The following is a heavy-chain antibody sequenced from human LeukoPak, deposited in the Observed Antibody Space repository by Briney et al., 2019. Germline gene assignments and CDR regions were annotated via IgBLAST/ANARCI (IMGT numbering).Heavy chain of an antibody. D-gene: IGHD3-22*01. CDR1: GFTFSTYE. V-gene: IGHV3-48*03. CDR2: ISGSANTI. J-gene: IGHJ4*02. CDR3: ARNRYCYDPSGPYIDF. Sequence: PGGSLRLSCAASGFTFSTYEMNWVRQAPGKGLEWLSYISGSANTIYYADSVKGRFTISRDNAEKSLYLQLNSLRADDTAVYYCARNRYCYDPSGPYIDFWGQGTLVTVSS.